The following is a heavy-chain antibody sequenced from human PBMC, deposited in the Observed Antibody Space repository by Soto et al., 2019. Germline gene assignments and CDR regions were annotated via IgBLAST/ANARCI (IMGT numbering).Heavy chain of an antibody. V-gene: IGHV1-3*01. CDR1: GYTFTSYA. CDR2: INAGNGNT. J-gene: IGHJ6*02. CDR3: ARDQRQQLDTYYYYGMDV. D-gene: IGHD6-13*01. Sequence: ASVKVSCKASGYTFTSYAMHWVRQAPGQRLEWMGWINAGNGNTKYSQKFQGRVTITRDTSASTAYMELSSLRSEDTAVYYCARDQRQQLDTYYYYGMDVWDQGATVTVSS.